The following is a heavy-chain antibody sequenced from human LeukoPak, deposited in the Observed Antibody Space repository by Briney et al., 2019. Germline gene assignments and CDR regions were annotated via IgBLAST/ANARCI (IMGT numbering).Heavy chain of an antibody. Sequence: GRSLRLSCAPSGFTFSSYAMSWVRQAPGKGREWVSAISGSGGSTYYADSVKGRFTISRDNAKNSLYLQMNSLRAEDTAVYYCARGGSSWYLIPARYWGQGTLVTVSS. CDR2: ISGSGGST. V-gene: IGHV3-23*01. CDR1: GFTFSSYA. D-gene: IGHD6-13*01. CDR3: ARGGSSWYLIPARY. J-gene: IGHJ4*02.